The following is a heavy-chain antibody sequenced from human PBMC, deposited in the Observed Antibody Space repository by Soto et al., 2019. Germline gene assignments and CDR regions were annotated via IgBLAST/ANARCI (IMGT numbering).Heavy chain of an antibody. CDR2: ISGSGGST. CDR1: GSTFSSYA. Sequence: PGGSLRLSCAASGSTFSSYAMSWVRQAPGKGLEWVSAISGSGGSTYYADSVKGRFTISRDNSKNTLYLQMNSLRAEDTAVYYCAKRKGDYDSPYYYYYYMDVWGKGTTVTVSS. J-gene: IGHJ6*03. CDR3: AKRKGDYDSPYYYYYYMDV. V-gene: IGHV3-23*01. D-gene: IGHD5-12*01.